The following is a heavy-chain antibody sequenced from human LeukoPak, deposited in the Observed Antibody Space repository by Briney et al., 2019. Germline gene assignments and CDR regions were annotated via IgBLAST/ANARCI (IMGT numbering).Heavy chain of an antibody. D-gene: IGHD1-26*01. CDR1: GFTITTYA. J-gene: IGHJ4*02. V-gene: IGHV3-23*01. Sequence: RAGGSLRLSCAASGFTITTYAVNWVRQAPGKGLEWVSGIGGGGTEYYADSVKGRFIISSDNSQNLVHLQMNSLTVEDTAVYYCARAQGALGYWGQGTLVTVSS. CDR3: ARAQGALGY. CDR2: IGGGGTE.